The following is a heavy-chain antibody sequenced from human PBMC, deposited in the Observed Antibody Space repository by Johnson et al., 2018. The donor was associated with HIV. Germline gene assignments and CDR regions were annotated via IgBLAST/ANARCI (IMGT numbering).Heavy chain of an antibody. CDR2: IYSDGST. V-gene: IGHV3-66*02. CDR3: AKDLSYPKTRAFDI. J-gene: IGHJ3*02. CDR1: GFTVSRNY. Sequence: VQLVESGGGLVQPGGSLRLSCAASGFTVSRNYMSWVRQAPGKGLEWVSVIYSDGSTYYADSVKGRFTISRDTSKNTLYLQMYSLRAEDTAVYYCAKDLSYPKTRAFDIWGQGTMVTVSS. D-gene: IGHD2/OR15-2a*01.